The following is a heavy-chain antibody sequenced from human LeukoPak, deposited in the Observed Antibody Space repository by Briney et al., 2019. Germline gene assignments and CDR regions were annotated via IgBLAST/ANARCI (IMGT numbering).Heavy chain of an antibody. D-gene: IGHD6-19*01. CDR2: INPSGGGT. Sequence: GASVEVSFHTSGYTFTSYNMHWVRQAPGQGLEWMGIINPSGGGTSYSQKLQGRVTMTRETSTNTVYMELSSLRSEDTAVYYCARDNRGWSFDYWGQGTLVTVSS. J-gene: IGHJ4*02. V-gene: IGHV1-46*01. CDR1: GYTFTSYN. CDR3: ARDNRGWSFDY.